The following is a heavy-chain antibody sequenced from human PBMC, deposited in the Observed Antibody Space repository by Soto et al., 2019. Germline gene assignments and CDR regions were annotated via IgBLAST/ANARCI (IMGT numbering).Heavy chain of an antibody. CDR2: ISSSGSTI. D-gene: IGHD3-16*02. CDR1: GFTFRNHA. Sequence: PGGSLRLSCAASGFTFRNHAMHWVRKAPGKGLEWLSFISSSGSTIYYADSVKGRFTISRDNAKNSLYLQMNSLRAEDTAVYYCARVVTKGSYQHYYMAVWGKGTSVTVAS. CDR3: ARVVTKGSYQHYYMAV. J-gene: IGHJ6*03. V-gene: IGHV3-48*01.